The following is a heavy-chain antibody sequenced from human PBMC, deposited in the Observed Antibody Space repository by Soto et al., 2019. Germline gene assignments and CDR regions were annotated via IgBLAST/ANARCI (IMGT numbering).Heavy chain of an antibody. J-gene: IGHJ4*02. Sequence: GGSLRLSCAASGFTFSSYSMNWVRQAPGKGLEWVSSISSSSSYIYYADSVKGRFTISRDNAKNSLYLQMNSLRAEDTAVYYCARDRGIKSSWYVYWGQGTLVTVSS. D-gene: IGHD6-13*01. CDR3: ARDRGIKSSWYVY. CDR2: ISSSSSYI. CDR1: GFTFSSYS. V-gene: IGHV3-21*01.